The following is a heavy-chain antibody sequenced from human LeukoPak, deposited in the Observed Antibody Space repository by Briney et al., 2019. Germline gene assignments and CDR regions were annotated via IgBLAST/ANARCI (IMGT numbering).Heavy chain of an antibody. CDR1: GGTFSRYA. J-gene: IGHJ4*02. CDR2: IIPIFGTA. CDR3: ASSPYYYDSSGYYYFDY. V-gene: IGHV1-69*05. D-gene: IGHD3-22*01. Sequence: SVKVSCKASGGTFSRYAISWVRQAPGQGLEWMGGIIPIFGTANYAQKFQGRVTITTDESTSTAYMELSSLRSEDTAVYYCASSPYYYDSSGYYYFDYWGQGTLVTVSS.